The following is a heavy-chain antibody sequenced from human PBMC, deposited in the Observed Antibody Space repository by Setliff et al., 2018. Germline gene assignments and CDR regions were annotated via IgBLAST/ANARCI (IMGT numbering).Heavy chain of an antibody. J-gene: IGHJ3*02. V-gene: IGHV3-30*14. Sequence: GSLRLSCAASGFTFSSYAMYWVRQAPGKGLEWVAVISYDGSNKYYADSVKGRFTISRDNSKNTLYLQMGSLRAEGMAVYYCARSRTGEYSSGWYGGDAFDIWGQGTMVTVSS. CDR3: ARSRTGEYSSGWYGGDAFDI. CDR2: ISYDGSNK. CDR1: GFTFSSYA. D-gene: IGHD6-19*01.